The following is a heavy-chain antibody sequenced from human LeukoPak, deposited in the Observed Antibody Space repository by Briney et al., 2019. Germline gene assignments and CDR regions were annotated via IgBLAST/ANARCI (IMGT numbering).Heavy chain of an antibody. CDR1: GYTFTSYG. D-gene: IGHD1/OR15-1a*01. J-gene: IGHJ5*02. CDR2: ISAYNGNT. V-gene: IGHV1-18*01. CDR3: ARVKLVHGRFDP. Sequence: ASVKVSCKASGYTFTSYGISWVRQAPGQGLEWMGWISAYNGNTNYAQKLQGRVTVTTDTSTSTAYMELRSLRSDDTAVYYCARVKLVHGRFDPWGQGTLVTVSS.